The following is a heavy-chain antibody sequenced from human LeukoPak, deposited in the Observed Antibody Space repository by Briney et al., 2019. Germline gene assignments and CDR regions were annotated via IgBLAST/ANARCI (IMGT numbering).Heavy chain of an antibody. Sequence: APVKVSCKASGYTFTSCDINWVRQATGQGLEWMGWMNPNSGNTGYGQSFQGRINMTRDISIGTAYMELSNLTSEDTAIYYCTRGSSGRRDNWGQGTLVTVSA. V-gene: IGHV1-8*01. J-gene: IGHJ4*02. CDR2: MNPNSGNT. CDR1: GYTFTSCD. CDR3: TRGSSGRRDN. D-gene: IGHD6-19*01.